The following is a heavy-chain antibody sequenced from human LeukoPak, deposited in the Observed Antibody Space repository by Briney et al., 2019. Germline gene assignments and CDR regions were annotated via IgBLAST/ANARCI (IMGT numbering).Heavy chain of an antibody. CDR1: GFTFSNYS. J-gene: IGHJ4*02. Sequence: GGSLRLSCAASGFTFSNYSMNWVRQAPGKGVEWLSYISPRSGTIKYADSVKGRFTISRDNVKNSLHLQMNSLRAEDTAKYYCVRGSTGYYYGFEFWGQGTLLTVSS. D-gene: IGHD3-22*01. CDR3: VRGSTGYYYGFEF. CDR2: ISPRSGTI. V-gene: IGHV3-48*01.